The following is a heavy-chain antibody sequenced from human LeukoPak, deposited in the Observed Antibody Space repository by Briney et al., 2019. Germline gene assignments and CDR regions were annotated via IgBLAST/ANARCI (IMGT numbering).Heavy chain of an antibody. CDR2: ISYDGSDK. CDR1: GFTFRSYR. D-gene: IGHD3-22*01. J-gene: IGHJ4*02. Sequence: GGSLRLSCAASGFTFRSYRMHRVRQAPGKGLEWVAVISYDGSDKDYADSVKGRFTISRDNAKNTVHLDMNSLTTEDTAVYYCARTPNYFESAGSFDYWGQGTLVIVSS. CDR3: ARTPNYFESAGSFDY. V-gene: IGHV3-30*04.